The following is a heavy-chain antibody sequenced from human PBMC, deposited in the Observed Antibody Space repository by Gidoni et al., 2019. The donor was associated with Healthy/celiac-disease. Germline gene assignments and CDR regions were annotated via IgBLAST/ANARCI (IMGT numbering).Heavy chain of an antibody. V-gene: IGHV3-30-3*01. CDR2: ISYDGSNK. CDR1: GFPFSSYA. J-gene: IGHJ5*02. D-gene: IGHD3-10*01. CDR3: ASIWFGELWGWFDP. Sequence: QVQLVEYGGGVVQPGRSLRLHCAAAGFPFSSYAMHWVRQAPGKGLEWVAVISYDGSNKYYADSVKGRFTISRDNSKNTLYLQMNSLRAEDTAVYYCASIWFGELWGWFDPWGQGTLVTVSS.